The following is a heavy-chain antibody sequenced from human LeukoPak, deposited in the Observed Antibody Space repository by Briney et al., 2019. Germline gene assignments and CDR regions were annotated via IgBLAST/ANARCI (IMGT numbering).Heavy chain of an antibody. V-gene: IGHV1-2*06. CDR1: GGTFSSYA. J-gene: IGHJ4*02. Sequence: ASVKVSCKASGGTFSSYAISWVRQAPGQGLEWMGRINPNSGGTNYAQKFQGRVTMTRDTSISTAYMELSRLRSDDTAVYYCARDHSSGIFDYWGQGTLVTVSS. D-gene: IGHD6-19*01. CDR3: ARDHSSGIFDY. CDR2: INPNSGGT.